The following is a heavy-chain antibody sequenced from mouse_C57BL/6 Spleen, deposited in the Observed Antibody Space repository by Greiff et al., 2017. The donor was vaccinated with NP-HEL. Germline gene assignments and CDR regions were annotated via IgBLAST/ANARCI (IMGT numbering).Heavy chain of an antibody. CDR3: ARGDYGHYFDY. V-gene: IGHV1-52*01. J-gene: IGHJ2*01. D-gene: IGHD2-4*01. CDR2: IDPSDSET. Sequence: QVQLKQPGAELVRPGSSVKLSCKASGYTFTSYWMHWVKQRPIQGLEWIGNIDPSDSETHYNQKFKDKATLTVDKSSSTAYMQLSSLTSEDSAVYYCARGDYGHYFDYWGQGTTLTVSS. CDR1: GYTFTSYW.